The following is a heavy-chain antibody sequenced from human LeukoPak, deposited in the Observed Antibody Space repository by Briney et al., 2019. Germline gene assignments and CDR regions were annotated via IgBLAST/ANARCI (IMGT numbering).Heavy chain of an antibody. CDR2: ISPRGDIT. D-gene: IGHD3-9*01. J-gene: IGHJ4*02. CDR3: AKDPVRYFDWLSNLDY. Sequence: PGGTLRLSCAASGFSFRSHGMNWVRQAPGKGLEWVSGISPRGDITYYKDSVRGRFTISRDNFKNTVSLQLNSLRAEDTAVYYCAKDPVRYFDWLSNLDYWGQGTLVTVSS. CDR1: GFSFRSHG. V-gene: IGHV3-23*01.